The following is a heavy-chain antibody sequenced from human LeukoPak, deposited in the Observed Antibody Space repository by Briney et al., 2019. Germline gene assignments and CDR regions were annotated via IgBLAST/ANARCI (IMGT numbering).Heavy chain of an antibody. CDR1: GFTFSSYS. CDR2: ISSISSYR. Sequence: GWSLRLSCAASGFTFSSYSMKWVRQAPGKGLEWVSSISSISSYRHYADSVMGRFTISRDNAKNSLYLQMNSLRAEDTAVYYCARDTPYYYYAMDVWGQGTTVTVSS. CDR3: ARDTPYYYYAMDV. J-gene: IGHJ6*02. V-gene: IGHV3-21*01.